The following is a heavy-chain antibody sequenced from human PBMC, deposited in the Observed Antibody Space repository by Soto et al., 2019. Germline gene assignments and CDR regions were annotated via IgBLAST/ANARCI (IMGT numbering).Heavy chain of an antibody. D-gene: IGHD6-13*01. Sequence: QVQLLESGPGLVKPSQTLSLTCSVSGGSINRAGHYWTWLRQLPGKGLEWLGYIYYSGTTYSNPSLKSRITISMGTSENQFSLKVSSVTAADTAVYYCARGIFLATAAAYFDYWGQGTLVTVSS. CDR3: ARGIFLATAAAYFDY. CDR1: GGSINRAGHY. J-gene: IGHJ4*02. CDR2: IYYSGTT. V-gene: IGHV4-31*03.